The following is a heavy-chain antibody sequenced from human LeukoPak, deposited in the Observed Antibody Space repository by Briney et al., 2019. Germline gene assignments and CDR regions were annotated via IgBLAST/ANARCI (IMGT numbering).Heavy chain of an antibody. J-gene: IGHJ6*03. V-gene: IGHV4-34*01. CDR1: GGSFSGYY. CDR2: INHSGTT. CDR3: ASKRYCSGGSCYSHYYYYYMDV. Sequence: SETLSLTCAVYGGSFSGYYWSWIRQPPGKGLEWIGEINHSGTTNYNPSLKSRVTISVDTSKNQFSLKLSSVTAADTAVYYCASKRYCSGGSCYSHYYYYYMDVWGKGTTVTVSS. D-gene: IGHD2-15*01.